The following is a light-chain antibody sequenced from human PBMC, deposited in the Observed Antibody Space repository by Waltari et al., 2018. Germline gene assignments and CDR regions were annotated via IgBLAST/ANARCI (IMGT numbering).Light chain of an antibody. CDR2: AAS. V-gene: IGKV1-12*01. CDR1: QGIVTS. CDR3: QQDGSFPFT. Sequence: DIQMTQSPSSVSTSVGDRVTISCRASQGIVTSLAWYQQKPGNAPQLLLFAASTLQSGVPSRFSGSGSGTDVTLTINGLQPEDFATYDGQQDGSFPFTFGPGTKVDFK. J-gene: IGKJ3*01.